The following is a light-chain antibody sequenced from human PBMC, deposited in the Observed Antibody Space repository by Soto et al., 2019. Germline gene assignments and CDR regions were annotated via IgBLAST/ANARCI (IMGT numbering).Light chain of an antibody. CDR3: QKFNNYPIT. J-gene: IGKJ5*01. CDR1: QGISSA. CDR2: DAS. V-gene: IGKV1D-13*01. Sequence: AIHLTQSPSSLAASVGDRVTITCRASQGISSALAWYQQKPGKAPKLLIYDASSLESGVPSRFSGSGSGTDFTLTISSLQPEDFATYYCQKFNNYPITFGQGTRREIK.